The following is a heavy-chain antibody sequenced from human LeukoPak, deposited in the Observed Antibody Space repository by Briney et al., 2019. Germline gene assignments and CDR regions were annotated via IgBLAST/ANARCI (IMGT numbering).Heavy chain of an antibody. V-gene: IGHV3-21*01. D-gene: IGHD5-24*01. CDR2: ISSSSNYI. CDR3: ARGQGLQLKSGSDY. CDR1: GFTFSSHT. J-gene: IGHJ4*02. Sequence: GGSLRLSCAASGFTFSSHTMNWVRQAPGKGLEWVSSISSSSNYIYYADSVKGRFTISRDNAKNSLFLQMNSPRAEDTAVYYCARGQGLQLKSGSDYWGQGNPGHRLL.